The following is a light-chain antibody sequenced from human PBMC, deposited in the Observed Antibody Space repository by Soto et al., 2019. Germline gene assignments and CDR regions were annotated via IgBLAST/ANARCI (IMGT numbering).Light chain of an antibody. V-gene: IGLV2-14*01. Sequence: QSALTQPASVSGSPGQSITISCTGTSSDVGGFNYVSWYQQHPGKAPKLMIFDVSSRPTGVSNRFSGSKSGNTASLTIFGLQAEDEADYYCSSSTSSSTLVLFGGGTKLTVL. CDR1: SSDVGGFNY. CDR2: DVS. J-gene: IGLJ2*01. CDR3: SSSTSSSTLVL.